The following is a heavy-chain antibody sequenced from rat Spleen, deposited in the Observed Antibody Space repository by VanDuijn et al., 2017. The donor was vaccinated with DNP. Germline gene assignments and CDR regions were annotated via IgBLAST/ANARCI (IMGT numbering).Heavy chain of an antibody. CDR2: ISPSGGST. CDR1: GFTFSNYG. D-gene: IGHD1-2*01. J-gene: IGHJ2*01. Sequence: EVQLVESGGGLVQPGRSLKLSCAASGFTFSNYGMHWIRQAPTKGLEWVASISPSGGSTYYRDSVKGRFSISRDNAKSTLYLQVNSLRSEDTATYYCATATITIAAIYFDYWGQGVMVTVSS. CDR3: ATATITIAAIYFDY. V-gene: IGHV5-19*01.